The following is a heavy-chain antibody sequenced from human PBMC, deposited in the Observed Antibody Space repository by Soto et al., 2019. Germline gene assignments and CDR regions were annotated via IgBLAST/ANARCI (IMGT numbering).Heavy chain of an antibody. CDR3: AKDRPRRTSGYFFDY. CDR1: GFSFSDYY. V-gene: IGHV3-11*01. D-gene: IGHD1-1*01. CDR2: ISFFGSTI. Sequence: GGSLRLSCAASGFSFSDYYMSWIRQAPGKGLEWVPFISFFGSTIYYADSVKGRFSISSDNSMNSVSLHMNSLRAEDTALYYCAKDRPRRTSGYFFDYLGQGTPVTVSS. J-gene: IGHJ4*02.